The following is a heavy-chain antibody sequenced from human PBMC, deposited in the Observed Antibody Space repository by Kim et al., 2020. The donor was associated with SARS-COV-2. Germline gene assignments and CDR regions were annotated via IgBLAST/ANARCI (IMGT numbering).Heavy chain of an antibody. CDR3: ARGNRLIEYYYYYGMDV. CDR2: INHSGST. J-gene: IGHJ6*02. D-gene: IGHD6-25*01. V-gene: IGHV4-34*01. CDR1: GGSFSGYY. Sequence: SETLSLTCAVYGGSFSGYYWSWIRQPPGKGLEWIGEINHSGSTNYNPSLKSRVTISVDTSKNQFSLKLSSVTAADTAVYYCARGNRLIEYYYYYGMDVWGQGTTVTVSS.